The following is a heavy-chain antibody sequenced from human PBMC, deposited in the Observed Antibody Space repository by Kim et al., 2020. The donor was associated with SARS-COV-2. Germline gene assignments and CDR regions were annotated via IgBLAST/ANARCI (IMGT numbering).Heavy chain of an antibody. CDR3: ARGRTGDVHFDY. V-gene: IGHV4-59*13. D-gene: IGHD7-27*01. Sequence: SETLSLTCTVSGGSISSYYWSWIRQPPGKGLEWIGYIYYSGSTNYNPSLKSRVTISVDTSKNQFSLKLSSVTAADTAVYYCARGRTGDVHFDYWGQGTLVTVSS. J-gene: IGHJ4*02. CDR2: IYYSGST. CDR1: GGSISSYY.